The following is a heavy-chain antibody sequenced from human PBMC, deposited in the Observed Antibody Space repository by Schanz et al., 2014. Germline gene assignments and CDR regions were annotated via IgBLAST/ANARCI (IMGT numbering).Heavy chain of an antibody. D-gene: IGHD3-22*01. Sequence: EVQLLESGGGLVQPGGSLRLSCAASGFTFSIYGMSWVRQAPGKGLEWVSRMIGSGSSVFYADSVKGRFTISRDNLKNTVYLQMNSLRAGDTAVYYCAKDGRLPYYGTGSDFDYWGQGTLVAVS. CDR1: GFTFSIYG. CDR2: MIGSGSSV. V-gene: IGHV3-23*01. J-gene: IGHJ4*02. CDR3: AKDGRLPYYGTGSDFDY.